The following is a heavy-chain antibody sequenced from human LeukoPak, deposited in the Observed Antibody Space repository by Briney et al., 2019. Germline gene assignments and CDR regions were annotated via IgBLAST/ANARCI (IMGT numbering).Heavy chain of an antibody. CDR1: GYTFTGYY. V-gene: IGHV1-2*02. CDR2: INPNSGGT. Sequence: ASVKVSCMASGYTFTGYYMHWVRQAPGQGLEWMGWINPNSGGTNYAQKFQGRVTMTRDTSISTAYMELGRLRSDDTAVYYCARGRVAAAVFVFWGQGTLVTVSS. CDR3: ARGRVAAAVFVF. D-gene: IGHD6-13*01. J-gene: IGHJ4*02.